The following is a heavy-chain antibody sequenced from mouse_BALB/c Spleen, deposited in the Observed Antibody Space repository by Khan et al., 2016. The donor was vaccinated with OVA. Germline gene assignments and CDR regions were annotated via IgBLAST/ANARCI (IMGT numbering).Heavy chain of an antibody. V-gene: IGHV1-80*01. D-gene: IGHD1-1*01. CDR2: IYPGDGDY. Sequence: QVQLQQSGAELVRPGSSVKISCKASGYTFSSYWMNWVKQRPGQGLEWIGQIYPGDGDYNYNGKFKGKATLTADKSSRTAYMQLSSLTSEDSAVYFCARYYGSRFAYWGQGTLVTVSA. CDR3: ARYYGSRFAY. J-gene: IGHJ3*01. CDR1: GYTFSSYW.